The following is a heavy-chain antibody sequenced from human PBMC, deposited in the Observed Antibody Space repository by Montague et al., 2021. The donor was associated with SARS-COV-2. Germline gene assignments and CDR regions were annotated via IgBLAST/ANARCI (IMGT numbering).Heavy chain of an antibody. V-gene: IGHV4-39*01. CDR2: MVYSGRN. J-gene: IGHJ5*02. D-gene: IGHD4-11*01. CDR1: GDSINSDTAF. Sequence: SETLSLTCTVSGDSINSDTAFWGWVRQSPGKGLEWIGSMVYSGRNFYNGALKSRLTISVDTSKNQFSLELRAVTAADTALYYCARHDHTDFGNPNWIDPWGQGTLVTVSS. CDR3: ARHDHTDFGNPNWIDP.